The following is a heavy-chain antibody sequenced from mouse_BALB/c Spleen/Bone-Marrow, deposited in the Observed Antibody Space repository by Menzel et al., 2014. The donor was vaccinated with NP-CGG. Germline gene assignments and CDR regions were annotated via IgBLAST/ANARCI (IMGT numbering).Heavy chain of an antibody. CDR3: TRGGNWEDFDY. Sequence: EVQGVESGGGLVQPGGSRKLSCAASGFTFSGFGMHWVRQAPEKGLEWVAYISSGSSTIFYADTVKGRFTISRDNPKNTLFLQMTRLRSEDTAMYYCTRGGNWEDFDYWGQGTTLTVSS. V-gene: IGHV5-17*02. J-gene: IGHJ2*01. D-gene: IGHD4-1*01. CDR2: ISSGSSTI. CDR1: GFTFSGFG.